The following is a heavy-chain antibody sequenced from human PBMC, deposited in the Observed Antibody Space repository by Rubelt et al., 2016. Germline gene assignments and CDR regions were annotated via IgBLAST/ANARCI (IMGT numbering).Heavy chain of an antibody. CDR1: SFS. CDR3: ARTDYGDYNDAFDI. D-gene: IGHD4-17*01. V-gene: IGHV3-48*01. CDR2: ISTSGSTI. J-gene: IGHJ3*02. Sequence: SFSMSWVRQVPGKGLEWVSWISTSGSTIFYADSVKGRFTISRDNARDNAKSSLYLQMDSLRADDTAVYYCARTDYGDYNDAFDIWGQGTMVTVSS.